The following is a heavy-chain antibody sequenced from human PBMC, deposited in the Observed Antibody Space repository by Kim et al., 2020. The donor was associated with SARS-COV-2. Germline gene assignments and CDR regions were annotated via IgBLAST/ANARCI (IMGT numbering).Heavy chain of an antibody. CDR2: IYSGGST. V-gene: IGHV3-66*02. CDR1: GFTVSSNY. Sequence: GGSLRLSCAASGFTVSSNYMSWVRQAPGKGLEWDSVIYSGGSTYYADSVKGRFTISRDNSKNTQYLQMNSLRAEDTAVYYCARESIAVAGSPFDIWGQGTMVTVSS. CDR3: ARESIAVAGSPFDI. D-gene: IGHD6-19*01. J-gene: IGHJ3*02.